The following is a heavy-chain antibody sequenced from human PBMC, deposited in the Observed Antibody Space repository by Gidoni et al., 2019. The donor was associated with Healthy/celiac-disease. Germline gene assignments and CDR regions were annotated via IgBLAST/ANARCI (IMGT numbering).Heavy chain of an antibody. CDR1: GFTFGSYS. CDR2: SSSSSSYK. Sequence: EVQLVESGGGLVKLGGSLRLSCSASGFTFGSYSMNWVRQAPGKGLEWDSSSSSSSSYKYYADSGKGRFTNSRDNAKNSLYLQMNSLRAEDTAVYYCARGQRVAGQKSFDYWGQGTLVTVSS. CDR3: ARGQRVAGQKSFDY. D-gene: IGHD6-19*01. J-gene: IGHJ4*02. V-gene: IGHV3-21*01.